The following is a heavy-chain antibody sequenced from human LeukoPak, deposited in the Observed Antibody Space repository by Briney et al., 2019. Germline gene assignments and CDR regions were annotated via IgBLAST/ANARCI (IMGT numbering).Heavy chain of an antibody. Sequence: SETLSLTYAVYGGSFRGYYWSWIRQPPGKGLQWIGEINHSGSTNYNPSLNSRVTISVDTSKNKFSLRLTSVATADTAVHYCAPTFSDYSDFDSWGQGTLVTVSS. CDR1: GGSFRGYY. CDR2: INHSGST. CDR3: APTFSDYSDFDS. V-gene: IGHV4-34*01. D-gene: IGHD4-17*01. J-gene: IGHJ4*02.